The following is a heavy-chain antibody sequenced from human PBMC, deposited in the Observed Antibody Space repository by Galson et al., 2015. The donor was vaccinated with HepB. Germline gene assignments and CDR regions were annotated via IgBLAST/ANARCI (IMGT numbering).Heavy chain of an antibody. CDR2: ISSSSSTI. CDR1: GFTFSSYG. V-gene: IGHV3-48*03. Sequence: SLRLSCAASGFTFSSYGMNWVRQAPGKGLEWVSYISSSSSTIYYADSVKGRFTISRDNAKNSLYLQMNSLRDVDTAVYYCARAQDSAMATHSYYSYGMDVWGQGTTVTVSS. CDR3: ARAQDSAMATHSYYSYGMDV. D-gene: IGHD5-18*01. J-gene: IGHJ6*02.